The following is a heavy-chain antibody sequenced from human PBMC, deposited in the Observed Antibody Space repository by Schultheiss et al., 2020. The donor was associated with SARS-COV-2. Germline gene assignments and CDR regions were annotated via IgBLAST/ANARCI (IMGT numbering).Heavy chain of an antibody. CDR2: IYYSGST. V-gene: IGHV4-61*01. D-gene: IGHD5-12*01. CDR3: ARVRVVATSADAFDI. J-gene: IGHJ3*02. Sequence: SETLSLTCTVSGGSVSSGSYYWSWIRQPPGKGLEWIGYIYYSGSTNYNPSLKSRVTISIDTSRNQFSLKLNSVSAADTAVYYCARVRVVATSADAFDIWGQGTMVTVSS. CDR1: GGSVSSGSYY.